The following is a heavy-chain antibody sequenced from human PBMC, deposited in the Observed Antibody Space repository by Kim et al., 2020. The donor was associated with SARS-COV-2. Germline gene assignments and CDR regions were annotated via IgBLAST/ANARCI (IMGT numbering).Heavy chain of an antibody. Sequence: GGSLRLSCAASGFTFSSYSMNWVRQAPGKGLEWVSSISSSSSYIYYADSVKGRFTISRDNAKNSLYLQMNSLRAEDTAVYYCARDMALQRFFDYWGQGTLVTVSS. J-gene: IGHJ4*02. CDR2: ISSSSSYI. V-gene: IGHV3-21*01. CDR1: GFTFSSYS. D-gene: IGHD1-1*01. CDR3: ARDMALQRFFDY.